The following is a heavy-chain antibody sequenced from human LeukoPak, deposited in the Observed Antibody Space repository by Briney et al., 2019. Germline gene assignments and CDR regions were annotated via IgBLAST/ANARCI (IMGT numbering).Heavy chain of an antibody. CDR1: GGSISSSSYY. V-gene: IGHV4-39*01. CDR3: ATSGWFGEPGPGYYFDY. CDR2: IYYSGST. J-gene: IGHJ4*02. D-gene: IGHD3-10*01. Sequence: PSETLSLTCTVSGGSISSSSYYWGWIRQPPGKGLEWIGSIYYSGSTYYNPSLKSRVTISVDTSKNQFSLKLSSVTAADTAVYYCATSGWFGEPGPGYYFDYWGQGTLVTVSS.